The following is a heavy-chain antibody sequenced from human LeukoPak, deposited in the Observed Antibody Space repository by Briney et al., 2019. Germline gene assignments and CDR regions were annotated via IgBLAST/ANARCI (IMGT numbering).Heavy chain of an antibody. CDR2: IYTSGST. V-gene: IGHV4-4*07. CDR1: GGSISSYY. J-gene: IGHJ4*02. D-gene: IGHD4-17*01. CDR3: ARVLEDYETFYFDY. Sequence: SETLSLTCTVSGGSISSYYWSWIRQPAGKGLEWIGRIYTSGSTNYNPSLKSRVTMSVDTSKNQFSLKLSSVTAADTAVYYCARVLEDYETFYFDYWGQGTLVTVSS.